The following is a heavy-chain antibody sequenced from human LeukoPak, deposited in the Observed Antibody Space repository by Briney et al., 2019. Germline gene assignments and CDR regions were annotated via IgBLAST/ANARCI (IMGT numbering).Heavy chain of an antibody. D-gene: IGHD1/OR15-1a*01. CDR1: GFTFSDYW. V-gene: IGHV3-74*01. CDR2: INGGGSST. Sequence: GGSLRLSCAASGFTFSDYWMHWVRQAPGKGLVWVSRINGGGSSTYSADSVKGRFTISRDNAKNTLYLQMNNLRAEDTALYYCARGTSRYMDVWGKGNTVTVSS. CDR3: ARGTSRYMDV. J-gene: IGHJ6*03.